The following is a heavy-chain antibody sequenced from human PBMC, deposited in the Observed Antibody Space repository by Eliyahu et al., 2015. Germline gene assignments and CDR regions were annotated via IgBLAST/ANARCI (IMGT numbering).Heavy chain of an antibody. J-gene: IGHJ6*03. CDR1: GFXFXGDYX. Sequence: QVQLVESGGGLVKPGGSLRLSCAASGFXFXGDYXMXWXRQAPGKGLEWVSYISSSSSYTNYADSVKGRFTISRDNAKNSLYLQMNSLRAEDTAVYYCARVPRWELQGAMDVWGKGTTVTVSS. D-gene: IGHD1-26*01. V-gene: IGHV3-11*06. CDR3: ARVPRWELQGAMDV. CDR2: ISSSSSYT.